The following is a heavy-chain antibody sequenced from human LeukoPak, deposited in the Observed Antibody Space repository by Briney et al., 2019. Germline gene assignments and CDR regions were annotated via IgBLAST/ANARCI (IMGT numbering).Heavy chain of an antibody. CDR1: GGSFSGYY. V-gene: IGHV4-34*01. J-gene: IGHJ4*02. CDR3: ARGCLTTVTTEYFDY. CDR2: INHSGST. D-gene: IGHD4-17*01. Sequence: SETLSLTCAVYGGSFSGYYWSWIRQPPGKGLEWIGEINHSGSTNYNPSLKSRITISVDTSKNQFSLKLSSVTAADTAVYYCARGCLTTVTTEYFDYWGQGTLVTVSS.